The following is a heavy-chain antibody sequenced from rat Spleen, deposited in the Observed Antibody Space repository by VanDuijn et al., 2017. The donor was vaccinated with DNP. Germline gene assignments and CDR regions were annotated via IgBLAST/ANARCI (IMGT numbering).Heavy chain of an antibody. CDR1: GFTFSDYA. J-gene: IGHJ3*01. Sequence: EVQLVESGGGLVQPGRSLKLSCAASGFTFSDYAMAWVRQAPKKGLEWVATISYDGRSTYYGDSVKGRFTISRDNAKTSLYLQMDSLRSEDTATYYCTKTGGNWVAHWGQGTLVTVSS. CDR3: TKTGGNWVAH. V-gene: IGHV5-17*01. D-gene: IGHD1-11*01. CDR2: ISYDGRST.